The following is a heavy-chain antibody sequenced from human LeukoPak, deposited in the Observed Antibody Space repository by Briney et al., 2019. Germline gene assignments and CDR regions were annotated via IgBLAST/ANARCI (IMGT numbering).Heavy chain of an antibody. J-gene: IGHJ4*02. CDR2: IYYSGST. CDR3: AKYCGGDCVSGGTLDY. V-gene: IGHV4-39*07. CDR1: GGSISSSSYY. D-gene: IGHD2-21*02. Sequence: SETLSLTCTVSGGSISSSSYYWGWIRQPPGKGLEWIGNIYYSGSTYYNPSLKSRVTISLDTSKNQFSLKLTSVTAADTAVYYCAKYCGGDCVSGGTLDYWGQGTLVTVSS.